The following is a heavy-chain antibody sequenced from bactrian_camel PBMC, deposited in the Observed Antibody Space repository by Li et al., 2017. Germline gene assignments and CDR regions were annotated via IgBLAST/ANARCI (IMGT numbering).Heavy chain of an antibody. Sequence: HVQLVESGGGSVQAGGSLRLSCAGSGHTYNNFCMAWFRQVPGKEREGVAVIDSNGRTNYAESVQGRFTISRDNAKNTLFLQMNSLKTEDTGVYYCASATNNYWGQGTQVTVS. CDR2: IDSNGRT. J-gene: IGHJ4*01. V-gene: IGHV3S53*01. D-gene: IGHD3*01. CDR3: ASATNNY. CDR1: GHTYNNFC.